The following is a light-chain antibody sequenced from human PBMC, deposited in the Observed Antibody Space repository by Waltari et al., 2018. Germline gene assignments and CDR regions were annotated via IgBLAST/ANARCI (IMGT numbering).Light chain of an antibody. CDR1: QIITGRW. CDR2: GAS. CDR3: QQYDGSVVT. Sequence: IVLTQPPGTLSLSPGERVTLPCRASQIITGRWLTWYQQKPGQAPRLLIYGASIRATGIPDRFSGSGSGTDFTLTISRLEPEDSAIYYCQQYDGSVVTFGGGTKVEIK. V-gene: IGKV3-20*01. J-gene: IGKJ4*01.